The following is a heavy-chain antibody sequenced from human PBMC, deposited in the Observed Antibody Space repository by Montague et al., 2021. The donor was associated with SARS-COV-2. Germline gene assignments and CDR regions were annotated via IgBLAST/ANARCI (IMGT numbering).Heavy chain of an antibody. D-gene: IGHD2-2*01. CDR2: ISHSGSA. CDR3: ARFAYRLLFIASYYGMDV. J-gene: IGHJ6*02. CDR1: GGSFSDYK. Sequence: SETLSLTCAVYGGSFSDYKWTWIRQSPGKGLEWLGQISHSGSANYNPSLKSRVTISVDTAKNQFSLKLTSVNVADTAVYYCARFAYRLLFIASYYGMDVWGQGTTVTVSS. V-gene: IGHV4-34*01.